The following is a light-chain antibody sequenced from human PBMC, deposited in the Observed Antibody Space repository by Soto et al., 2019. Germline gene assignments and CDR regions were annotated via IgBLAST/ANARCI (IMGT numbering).Light chain of an antibody. J-gene: IGLJ2*01. CDR1: SSDVGGYNY. CDR2: EVS. V-gene: IGLV2-14*01. Sequence: QSALTQPASVSGSPGQSITISCTGTSSDVGGYNYVSWYQQHPGKATKLMIYEVSNRASGVSNRFPGSKSGNTASLTISGLPAEDEADYYCISYTSSSTLVVLGGGTKRTVL. CDR3: ISYTSSSTLVV.